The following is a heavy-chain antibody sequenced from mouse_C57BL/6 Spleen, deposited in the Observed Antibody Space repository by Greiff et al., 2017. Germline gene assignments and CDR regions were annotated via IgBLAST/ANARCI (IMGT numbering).Heavy chain of an antibody. CDR3: ARRAITTVAMDY. D-gene: IGHD1-1*01. CDR1: GYSITSGYY. CDR2: ISYDGSN. J-gene: IGHJ4*01. V-gene: IGHV3-6*01. Sequence: EVKLEESGPGLVKPSQSLSLTCSVTGYSITSGYYWNWIRQFPGNKLEWKGYISYDGSNNYNPSLKNRISITRDTSKNQFFLKLNSVTTEDTATYYCARRAITTVAMDYWGQGTSVTVSS.